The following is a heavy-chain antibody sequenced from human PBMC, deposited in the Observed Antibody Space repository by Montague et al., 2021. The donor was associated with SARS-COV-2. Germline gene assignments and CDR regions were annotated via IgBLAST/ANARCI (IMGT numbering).Heavy chain of an antibody. CDR1: GFTFSSYE. J-gene: IGHJ3*02. D-gene: IGHD2-15*01. Sequence: RLSWSASGFTFSSYEMNWVRQAPGKGLEWVSYISSSGSTIYYADSVKGRFTISRDNAKNSLYLQMNSLRAEDTAVYYCASEQYCSGGSCFYDAFDIWGQGTMVTVSS. CDR2: ISSSGSTI. V-gene: IGHV3-48*03. CDR3: ASEQYCSGGSCFYDAFDI.